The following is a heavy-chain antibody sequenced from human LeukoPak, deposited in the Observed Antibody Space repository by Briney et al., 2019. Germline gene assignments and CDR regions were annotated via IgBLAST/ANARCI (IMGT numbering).Heavy chain of an antibody. Sequence: PGGSLRLSCAASGFTFSSYEMKWVRQAPGKGLEWVSYISSSGSTIYYADSVKGRFTISRANAKNSLYLQMNSLRAEDTAVYYCAREFRGPGRFDYWGQGTLVTVSS. V-gene: IGHV3-48*03. CDR3: AREFRGPGRFDY. J-gene: IGHJ4*02. CDR1: GFTFSSYE. CDR2: ISSSGSTI. D-gene: IGHD3-10*01.